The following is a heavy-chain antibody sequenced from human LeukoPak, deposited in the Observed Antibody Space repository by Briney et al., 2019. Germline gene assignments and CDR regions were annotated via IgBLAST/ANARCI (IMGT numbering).Heavy chain of an antibody. J-gene: IGHJ3*02. CDR1: GFIFSSYR. D-gene: IGHD5-18*01. CDR3: AARWGYNGFDI. Sequence: GGSLRLSCAASGFIFSSYRMNWVRQAPGKGLEWVSVIYSGGGTYYADSVKGLFTISRDKSKNTLYLQMNSLRAEDTALFYCAARWGYNGFDIWGQGTMVAVSS. CDR2: IYSGGGT. V-gene: IGHV3-53*01.